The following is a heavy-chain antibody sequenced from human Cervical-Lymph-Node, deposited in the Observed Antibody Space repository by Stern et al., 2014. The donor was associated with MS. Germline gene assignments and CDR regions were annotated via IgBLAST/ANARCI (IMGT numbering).Heavy chain of an antibody. CDR3: ARDPHGNEAADNWFDP. CDR2: INPNGRNT. V-gene: IGHV1-46*03. Sequence: QVQLVESGAEVKKPGASVKISCKASGYPFTSYQIHWVRQAPGQGLEWMGMINPNGRNTRYSQKFRGRVTMTTDTSTSTVFMQLSSLRSDDMAMYYCARDPHGNEAADNWFDPWGQGTLVTVSS. CDR1: GYPFTSYQ. D-gene: IGHD1-1*01. J-gene: IGHJ5*02.